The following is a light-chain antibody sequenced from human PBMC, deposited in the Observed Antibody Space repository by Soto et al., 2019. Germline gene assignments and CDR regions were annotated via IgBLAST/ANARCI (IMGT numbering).Light chain of an antibody. CDR3: QQRSNWPPIT. V-gene: IGKV3-11*01. J-gene: IGKJ5*01. CDR1: QSVSSY. Sequence: ETVLTQSPATLSLSPGESATLSCRASQSVSSYLAWYQQKPGQAPRLLIYDASNRATGIPARFSGSGSGTDFTLTISSLEPEDFAVYYCQQRSNWPPITFSQGTRLEIK. CDR2: DAS.